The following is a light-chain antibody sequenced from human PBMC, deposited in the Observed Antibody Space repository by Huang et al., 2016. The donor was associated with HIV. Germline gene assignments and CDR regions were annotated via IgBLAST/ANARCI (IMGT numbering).Light chain of an antibody. CDR2: DAS. Sequence: EIVLTPSPATLSLSPGESATLSCRASQSISSYLAWYQQKPGQAPRLLIYDASNRATGIPARFSGSGSGTDFTLTISSLEPEDFAVYYCQQRSNWPRTFGRGTKVEIK. V-gene: IGKV3-11*01. CDR3: QQRSNWPRT. J-gene: IGKJ1*01. CDR1: QSISSY.